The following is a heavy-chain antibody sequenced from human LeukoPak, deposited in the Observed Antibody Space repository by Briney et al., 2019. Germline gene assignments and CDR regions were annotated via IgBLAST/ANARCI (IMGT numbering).Heavy chain of an antibody. CDR2: ITNSRDTK. J-gene: IGHJ5*02. V-gene: IGHV3-11*01. CDR3: ARGAGPLFDP. Sequence: PGGSLRLSCAASGFTFSDYYMSWIRRAPGRGLEWIAYITNSRDTKHYADSVKGRFIISRDNAKNSLYLQTDSVRADETAVYYCARGAGPLFDPWGQGNLVTVSS. CDR1: GFTFSDYY.